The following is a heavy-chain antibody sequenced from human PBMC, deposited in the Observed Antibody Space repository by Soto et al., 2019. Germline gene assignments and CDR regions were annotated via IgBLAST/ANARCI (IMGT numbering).Heavy chain of an antibody. V-gene: IGHV3-23*01. D-gene: IGHD5-12*01. J-gene: IGHJ4*02. CDR3: AKRGYDYGRFDY. Sequence: EVQLLESGGGLVQPGGSLRLSCAASGFSLSSSAMNWVRQAPGKGLEWVSTISGSGGSTYYADSVKGRFTLFRDNSKNTLYLQMNSLRAEDTAVYYCAKRGYDYGRFDYWGQGTLVTVSS. CDR1: GFSLSSSA. CDR2: ISGSGGST.